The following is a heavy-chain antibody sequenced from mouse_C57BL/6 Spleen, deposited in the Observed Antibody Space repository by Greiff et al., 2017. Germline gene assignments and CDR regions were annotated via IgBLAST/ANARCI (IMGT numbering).Heavy chain of an antibody. Sequence: EVHLVESGGGLVKPGGSLKLSCAASGFTFSSYTMSWVRQTPEKRLEWVATISGGGGNTYYPDSVKGRFTISRDNAKTTLYLQMSSLRSEDTALYYCARYDYDGYAMDYWGPGPSVSVST. CDR2: ISGGGGNT. D-gene: IGHD2-4*01. CDR1: GFTFSSYT. CDR3: ARYDYDGYAMDY. J-gene: IGHJ4*01. V-gene: IGHV5-9*01.